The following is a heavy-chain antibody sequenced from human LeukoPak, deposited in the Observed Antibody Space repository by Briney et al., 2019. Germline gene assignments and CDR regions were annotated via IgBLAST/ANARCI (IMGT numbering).Heavy chain of an antibody. V-gene: IGHV4-4*07. D-gene: IGHD1-1*01. CDR1: GGSISGYY. CDR3: ATSNDVKVAPFDH. J-gene: IGHJ4*02. Sequence: SETLSLTCTVSGGSISGYYWSWVRQPAGKGLEWIGRIYTTGYSNYNPSLQSRVTISVDASKSQFSLMLNSVSAADTAVYYCATSNDVKVAPFDHWGQGTLVTVSS. CDR2: IYTTGYS.